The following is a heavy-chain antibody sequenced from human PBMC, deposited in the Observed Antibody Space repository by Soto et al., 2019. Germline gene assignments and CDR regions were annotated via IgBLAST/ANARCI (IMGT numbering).Heavy chain of an antibody. V-gene: IGHV3-23*01. D-gene: IGHD2-2*01. CDR2: IGGSGGST. CDR1: GFTFSSYA. J-gene: IGHJ4*02. CDR3: AKDKGCSSTSCYAGYDY. Sequence: GGSLRLSCAASGFTFSSYAMSWVRQAPGKGLEWVSAIGGSGGSTYYADSVKGRFTISRDNSKNTLYLQMNSLRAEDTAVYYCAKDKGCSSTSCYAGYDYWGQGTLVTVSS.